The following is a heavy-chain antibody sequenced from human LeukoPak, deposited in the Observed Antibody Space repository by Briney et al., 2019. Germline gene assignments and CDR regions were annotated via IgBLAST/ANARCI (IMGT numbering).Heavy chain of an antibody. Sequence: ASVKVSCKASGYTFTSYAKHWVRQAPGQRLEWMGWINAGNGNTKYSQKFQGRVTITRDTSASTAYMELSSLRSEDTAVYYCASSPFVRTVTTLDYWGQGTLVTVSS. CDR2: INAGNGNT. V-gene: IGHV1-3*01. CDR1: GYTFTSYA. D-gene: IGHD4-17*01. J-gene: IGHJ4*02. CDR3: ASSPFVRTVTTLDY.